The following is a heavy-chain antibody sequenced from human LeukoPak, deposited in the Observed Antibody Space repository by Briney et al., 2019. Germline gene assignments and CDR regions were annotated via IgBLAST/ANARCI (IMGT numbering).Heavy chain of an antibody. Sequence: PSETLSLTCTVSGGSISSSSYYWGWIRQPPRNWLEWIGRIYYSGSTYYNPPLKSRVTISVDTSKNQFSLKLSSVTAADTAVYYCARVSSSSGWYPWYYMDVWGKGTTVTVSS. CDR2: IYYSGST. CDR1: GGSISSSSYY. CDR3: ARVSSSSGWYPWYYMDV. V-gene: IGHV4-39*07. D-gene: IGHD6-19*01. J-gene: IGHJ6*03.